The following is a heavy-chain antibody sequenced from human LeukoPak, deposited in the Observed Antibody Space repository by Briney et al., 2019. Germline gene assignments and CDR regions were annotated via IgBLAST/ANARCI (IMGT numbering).Heavy chain of an antibody. D-gene: IGHD3-22*01. J-gene: IGHJ4*02. CDR1: GGSFSGYY. CDR3: ASLVVEGYFDY. CDR2: INHSGST. Sequence: PSETLSLTCAVYGGSFSGYYWSWIRQPPGKGLEWIGEINHSGSTNYNPSLKSRVTISVDTSKNQSSLKLSSVTAADTAVYYCASLVVEGYFDYWGQGTLVTVSS. V-gene: IGHV4-34*01.